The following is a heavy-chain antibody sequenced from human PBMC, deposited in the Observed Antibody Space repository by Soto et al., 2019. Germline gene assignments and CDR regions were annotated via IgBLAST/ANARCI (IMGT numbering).Heavy chain of an antibody. CDR2: ISYDGSNK. D-gene: IGHD2-2*01. CDR1: GFTFSSYA. V-gene: IGHV3-30-3*01. CDR3: AKDSEKVPASLLEYYYYGMDV. J-gene: IGHJ6*02. Sequence: PGGSLRLSCAASGFTFSSYAMHWVRQAPGKGLEWVAVISYDGSNKYYADSVKGRFTITRDTSKNTLYLQMNSLRAEDTAVYYCAKDSEKVPASLLEYYYYGMDVWGQGTTVTVSS.